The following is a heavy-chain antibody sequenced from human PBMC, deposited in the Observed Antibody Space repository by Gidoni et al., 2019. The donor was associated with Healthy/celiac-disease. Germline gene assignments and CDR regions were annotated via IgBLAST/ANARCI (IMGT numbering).Heavy chain of an antibody. D-gene: IGHD3-10*01. Sequence: EAQLLESGGGLVQPGGSLRLSCEASGFTFRSYAMSWVRQAPGKGLEWVSAISGSVGSTYYADSVTGRFTISIDNSKNTLYLQMNSLRAEDTAVYYWAKDVGLLWFGELLYWGQGTLVTVSS. J-gene: IGHJ4*02. CDR2: ISGSVGST. V-gene: IGHV3-23*01. CDR1: GFTFRSYA. CDR3: AKDVGLLWFGELLY.